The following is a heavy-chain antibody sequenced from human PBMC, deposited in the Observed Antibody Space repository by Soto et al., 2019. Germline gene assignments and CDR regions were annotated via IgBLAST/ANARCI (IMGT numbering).Heavy chain of an antibody. V-gene: IGHV3-15*07. Sequence: PGGSLRLSCAASGFTFSNAWMNWVRQAPGKGLEWVGRIKSKTDGGTTDYAAPVKGRFTISRDDSKNTLYLQMNSLKTEDTAVYYCTTDKYDILTGYSRLDPWGQGTLVTVSS. CDR3: TTDKYDILTGYSRLDP. CDR2: IKSKTDGGTT. D-gene: IGHD3-9*01. J-gene: IGHJ5*02. CDR1: GFTFSNAW.